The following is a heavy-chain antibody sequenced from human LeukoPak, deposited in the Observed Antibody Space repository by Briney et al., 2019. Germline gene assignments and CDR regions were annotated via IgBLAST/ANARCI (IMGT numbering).Heavy chain of an antibody. Sequence: ASVTVSFTASVYTFTVYYMHWVREAPGQGREGVGWINTNSGGTNYTQKFQGRGTITRDRAITTSYMELSRLRSDDTAVYYCARTTIFGVVTPDYWGQGTLVTVSS. CDR1: VYTFTVYY. J-gene: IGHJ4*02. D-gene: IGHD3-3*01. V-gene: IGHV1-2*02. CDR3: ARTTIFGVVTPDY. CDR2: INTNSGGT.